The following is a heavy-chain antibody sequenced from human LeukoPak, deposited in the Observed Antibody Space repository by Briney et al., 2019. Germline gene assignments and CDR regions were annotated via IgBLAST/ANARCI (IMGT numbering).Heavy chain of an antibody. D-gene: IGHD6-13*01. Sequence: SGGSLRLSCAASGFTFSSYGMSWVRQAPGKGLEWVSAISDSGGSSNYADSVKGRFTISRDNSKNTLSLQMNSLRAEDTAVYYCAKSIGAAAGLLNYYYYTMDVWGQGTTVTVSS. CDR2: ISDSGGSS. CDR1: GFTFSSYG. J-gene: IGHJ6*02. CDR3: AKSIGAAAGLLNYYYYTMDV. V-gene: IGHV3-23*01.